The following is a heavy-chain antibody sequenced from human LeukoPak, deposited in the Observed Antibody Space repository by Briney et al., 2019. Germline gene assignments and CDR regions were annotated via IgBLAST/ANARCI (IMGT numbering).Heavy chain of an antibody. J-gene: IGHJ4*02. V-gene: IGHV3-23*01. CDR3: AKEIHYDILTGYYDY. D-gene: IGHD3-9*01. CDR1: GFTFSNYA. Sequence: PGGSLRLSCAASGFTFSNYAMSWVRQAPGKGLEWVSAISGSGGSTYYADSVKGRFSISRDKSKNTLYLQMNSLRAEDTAVYYCAKEIHYDILTGYYDYWGQGTLVTVSS. CDR2: ISGSGGST.